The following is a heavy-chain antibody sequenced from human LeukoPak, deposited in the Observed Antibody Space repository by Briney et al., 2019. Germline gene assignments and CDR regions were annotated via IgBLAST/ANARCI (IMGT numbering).Heavy chain of an antibody. V-gene: IGHV3-23*01. Sequence: GGSLRLSCAASGLTFSNYAISWVRQAPGKGLEWVSAISAGGGSTYYADSVKGRFTISRDNSRNTLYLQMNSLGVEDTAVYYCAKRDEYSSSQSDYWGQGTLVTVSS. CDR3: AKRDEYSSSQSDY. CDR2: ISAGGGST. J-gene: IGHJ4*02. CDR1: GLTFSNYA. D-gene: IGHD6-6*01.